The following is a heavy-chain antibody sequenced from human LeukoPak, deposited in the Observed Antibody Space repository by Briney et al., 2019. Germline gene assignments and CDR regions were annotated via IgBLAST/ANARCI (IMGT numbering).Heavy chain of an antibody. CDR3: AKDRRYLDY. CDR2: ISDSGGRT. D-gene: IGHD1-14*01. Sequence: GGSLRLSCAASGFTFSSYAMTWVRQAPGKGLEWVSSISDSGGRTYYADSVKGRFTISRDNSKNTLYLQMNSLRAEDTAVYYCAKDRRYLDYWGQGTLVTVSS. V-gene: IGHV3-23*01. J-gene: IGHJ4*02. CDR1: GFTFSSYA.